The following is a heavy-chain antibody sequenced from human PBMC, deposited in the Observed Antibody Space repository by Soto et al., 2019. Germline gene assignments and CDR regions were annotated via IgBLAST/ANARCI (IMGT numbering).Heavy chain of an antibody. CDR1: GYTFTNYG. Sequence: QVPLVQSGAEVKKPGASVKVSCKASGYTFTNYGISWVRQAPGEGLEWVGWINTSNDNKLYAQKLQGRLTLTTDTATSTAYGDLTTLRAAHTAVYFCARDPGAASFDFWAQGTLVTVSS. CDR3: ARDPGAASFDF. V-gene: IGHV1-18*01. D-gene: IGHD2-15*01. CDR2: INTSNDNK. J-gene: IGHJ4*02.